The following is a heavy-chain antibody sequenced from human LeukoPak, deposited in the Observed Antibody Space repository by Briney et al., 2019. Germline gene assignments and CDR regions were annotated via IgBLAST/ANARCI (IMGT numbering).Heavy chain of an antibody. D-gene: IGHD3-10*01. CDR1: GYTFTGSY. J-gene: IGHJ4*02. CDR3: ARTYGSGSYRRFDY. CDR2: INPNSGGT. Sequence: ASVKVSCKASGYTFTGSYMHWVRQAPGRGLEWMGWINPNSGGTNYAQKFQGRVTMTRDTSISTAYMELSRLRSDDTAVYFCARTYGSGSYRRFDYWGQGTLVTVSS. V-gene: IGHV1-2*02.